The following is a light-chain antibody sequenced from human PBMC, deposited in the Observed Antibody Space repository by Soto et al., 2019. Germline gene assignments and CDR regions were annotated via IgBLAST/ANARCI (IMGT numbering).Light chain of an antibody. CDR2: EVT. Sequence: QSALTQPASVSGSPGPSIAISCTGSSSDVGIYNYVSWYQQHPGKVPKLIIYEVTTRPSGVSNRFSGSKSGNTASLTISGLQAEDEADYYCSSYTTSSTRVFGTGTKLTVL. CDR3: SSYTTSSTRV. J-gene: IGLJ1*01. CDR1: SSDVGIYNY. V-gene: IGLV2-14*01.